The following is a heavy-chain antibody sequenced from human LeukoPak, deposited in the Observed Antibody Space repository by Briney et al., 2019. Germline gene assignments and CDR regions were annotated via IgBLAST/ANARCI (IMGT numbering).Heavy chain of an antibody. CDR2: INHSGST. V-gene: IGHV4-34*10. J-gene: IGHJ4*02. CDR1: GGSFSGYY. D-gene: IGHD6-19*01. CDR3: AKYGKSGWSIDN. Sequence: PSETLSLTCAVYGGSFSGYYWSWIRQPPGKGLEWIGEINHSGSTNYNPSLKSRVTMSVDTSKNQFSLKLNSVTAADTAVYFCAKYGKSGWSIDNWGQGTLVTVSS.